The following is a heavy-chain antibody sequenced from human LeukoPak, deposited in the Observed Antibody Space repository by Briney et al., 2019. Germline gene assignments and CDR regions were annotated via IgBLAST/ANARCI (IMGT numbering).Heavy chain of an antibody. CDR3: ARDPGGLYSGCDLSYYYYMDV. J-gene: IGHJ6*03. D-gene: IGHD5-12*01. V-gene: IGHV3-21*01. CDR2: ISSSSSYI. CDR1: GFTFSSYS. Sequence: GGSLRLSCAASGFTFSSYSMNWVRQAPGKGLEWVSSISSSSSYIYYADSVKGRFTISRGNAKNSLYLQMNSLRAEDTAVYYCARDPGGLYSGCDLSYYYYMDVWGKGTTVTVSS.